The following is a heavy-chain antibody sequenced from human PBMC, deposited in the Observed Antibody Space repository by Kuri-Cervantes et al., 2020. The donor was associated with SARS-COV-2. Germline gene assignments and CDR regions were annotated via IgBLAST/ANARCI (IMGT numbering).Heavy chain of an antibody. CDR3: GRGVPGY. V-gene: IGHV4-34*01. J-gene: IGHJ4*02. CDR2: INDSGAN. CDR1: GGSFSGYQ. Sequence: SETLSLTCAVYGGSFSGYQWSWIRQTPGMGLEWIGQINDSGANKYNPSLKSRVIVSMDKSKNQFSLKLSSVTAADTAVYYCGRGVPGYWGQGSLVTVSS. D-gene: IGHD6-6*01.